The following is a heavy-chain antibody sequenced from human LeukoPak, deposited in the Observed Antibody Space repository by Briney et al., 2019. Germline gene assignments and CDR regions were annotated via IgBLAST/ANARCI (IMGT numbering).Heavy chain of an antibody. Sequence: ASVEVSCKASGYTFTSYYMHWVRQAPGQGLEWMGIINPSGGSTSYAQKFQGRVTMTRDMSTSTDYMELSSLRSEDTAVYYCARDNSVEDTAWWFDPWGQGTLVTVSS. J-gene: IGHJ5*02. D-gene: IGHD4-23*01. CDR1: GYTFTSYY. V-gene: IGHV1-46*01. CDR2: INPSGGST. CDR3: ARDNSVEDTAWWFDP.